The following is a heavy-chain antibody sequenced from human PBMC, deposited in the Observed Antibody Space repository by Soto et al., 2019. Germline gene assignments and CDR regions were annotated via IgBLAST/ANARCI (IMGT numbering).Heavy chain of an antibody. CDR1: GFTFSSYT. Sequence: GGSLRLSCAASGFTFSSYTMNWFRQAPGKGLNWVSYISSGSSTIFYADSVKGRFTISRDNSKNTLYLQMNSLRAEDTAVYYCAKERPGERGLRWFDPWGQGTLVTVSS. CDR3: AKERPGERGLRWFDP. J-gene: IGHJ5*02. V-gene: IGHV3-48*01. D-gene: IGHD3-10*01. CDR2: ISSGSSTI.